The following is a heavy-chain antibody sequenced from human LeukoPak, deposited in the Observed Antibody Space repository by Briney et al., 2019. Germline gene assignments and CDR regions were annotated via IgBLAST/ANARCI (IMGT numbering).Heavy chain of an antibody. D-gene: IGHD1-26*01. V-gene: IGHV4-59*01. J-gene: IGHJ4*02. CDR1: GGSISSYY. CDR2: THYSGAT. Sequence: SETLSLTCTVSGGSISSYYWSWLRQPPGKGLEYIGYTHYSGATNYNPSLKSRVTISLDTSGNQFSLKLSSVTAADTAVYYCARDLLGWELHYFDYWGQGTLVTVSS. CDR3: ARDLLGWELHYFDY.